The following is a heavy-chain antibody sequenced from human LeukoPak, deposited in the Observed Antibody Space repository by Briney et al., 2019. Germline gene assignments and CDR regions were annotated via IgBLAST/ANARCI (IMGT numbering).Heavy chain of an antibody. D-gene: IGHD4-23*01. CDR2: ISYDGSNK. V-gene: IGHV3-30*03. Sequence: GGSLRLSCAASGFTFSSYGMHWVRQAPGKGLEWVAVISYDGSNKYYADSVKGRFTISRDNSKNTLYLQMNSLRAEDTAVYYCEYGGYYYYMDVWGKGTTVTVSS. J-gene: IGHJ6*03. CDR1: GFTFSSYG. CDR3: EYGGYYYYMDV.